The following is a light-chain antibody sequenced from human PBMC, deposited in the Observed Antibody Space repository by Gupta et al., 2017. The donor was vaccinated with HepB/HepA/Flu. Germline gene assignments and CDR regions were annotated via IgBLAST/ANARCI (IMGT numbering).Light chain of an antibody. CDR1: QSVTGY. CDR2: EAS. Sequence: EIVLTQSPATLSLSPGERATLSCRAGQSVTGYLAWYHHKPGQAPRLLIYEASNRATGIPARFSGSGSGTDFTLTISSLEPEDFAVYYCQQRTNWPLTFGGGTKVEIK. J-gene: IGKJ4*01. V-gene: IGKV3-11*01. CDR3: QQRTNWPLT.